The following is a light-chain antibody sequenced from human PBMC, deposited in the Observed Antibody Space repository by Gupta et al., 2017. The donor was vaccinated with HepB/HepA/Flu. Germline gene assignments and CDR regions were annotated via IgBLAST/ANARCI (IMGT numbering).Light chain of an antibody. J-gene: IGKJ5*01. CDR2: GAS. V-gene: IGKV3-20*01. CDR3: QQDNSSPVT. Sequence: EIVLTQSPGTLSLSPGERATLSCRASQSVTSSSLAWYQQKPGQAPRLLIYGASSRATGIPDRFSGSGSGADFTLTISRLDPEDFAVYYCQQDNSSPVTFGQGTRLEIK. CDR1: QSVTSSS.